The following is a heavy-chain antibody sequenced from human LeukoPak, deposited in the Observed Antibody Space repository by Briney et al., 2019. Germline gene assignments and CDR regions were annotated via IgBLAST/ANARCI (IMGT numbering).Heavy chain of an antibody. D-gene: IGHD3-3*01. V-gene: IGHV4-31*03. CDR2: IYYSGST. Sequence: SQTLSLTCTVSGGSISSGGYYWSWIRQHPGKGLEWTGYIYYSGSTYYNPSLKSRVTISVDTSKNQFSLKLSSVTAADTAVYYCARVLTDFWSGYYNWFDPWGQGTLVTVSS. J-gene: IGHJ5*02. CDR3: ARVLTDFWSGYYNWFDP. CDR1: GGSISSGGYY.